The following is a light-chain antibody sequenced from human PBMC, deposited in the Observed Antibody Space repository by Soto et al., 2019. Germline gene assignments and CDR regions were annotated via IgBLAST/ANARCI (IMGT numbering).Light chain of an antibody. J-gene: IGKJ1*01. CDR1: QTIGSSY. CDR3: QEFDSSWLT. CDR2: GTS. Sequence: ENVLSQSPGTLSLSPGERATLSCRASQTIGSSYLAWYQQKPGHAPRLIIYGTSIRATGIPDRFSGSGSGTDFTLTISRLEPEDFAVYYCQEFDSSWLTFGQGTKVEIK. V-gene: IGKV3-20*01.